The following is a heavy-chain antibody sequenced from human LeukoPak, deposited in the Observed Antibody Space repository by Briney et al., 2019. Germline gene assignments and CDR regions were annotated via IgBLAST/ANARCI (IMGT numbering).Heavy chain of an antibody. J-gene: IGHJ6*02. CDR1: GGSISSYH. Sequence: KPSETLSLTCTVSGGSISSYHWSWIRQPAGKGLEWIGRIYTSGSTNYNPSLKSRVTMSVDTSKNQFSLKLSSVTAADTAVYYCARSPYGYYGSGGYYYYGMDVWGQGTTVTVSS. D-gene: IGHD3-10*01. CDR2: IYTSGST. CDR3: ARSPYGYYGSGGYYYYGMDV. V-gene: IGHV4-4*07.